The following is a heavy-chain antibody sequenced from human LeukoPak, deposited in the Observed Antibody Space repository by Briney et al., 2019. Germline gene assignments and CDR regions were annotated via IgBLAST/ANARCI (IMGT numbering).Heavy chain of an antibody. Sequence: GGSLRLSCAASGFTFRNDWMSGVRQAPGKGLEWVAKKNLDGSEKYYMDSVKGRFTISRDNPKNSVYLQMNSLRAEDTAVYDCAREGTATIQCWGQGTLVTAAS. CDR1: GFTFRNDW. CDR2: KNLDGSEK. V-gene: IGHV3-7*04. CDR3: AREGTATIQC. J-gene: IGHJ4*02. D-gene: IGHD5-12*01.